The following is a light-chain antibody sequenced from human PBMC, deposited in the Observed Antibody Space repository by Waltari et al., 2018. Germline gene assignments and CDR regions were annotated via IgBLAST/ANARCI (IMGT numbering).Light chain of an antibody. J-gene: IGLJ3*02. CDR3: VLYMGGGIL. CDR2: ITN. V-gene: IGLV8-61*01. CDR1: SGSVSTTYY. Sequence: QTVVTQEPSFSVSPGGTVTLTCGLRSGSVSTTYYPSWYQQTPGQAPRPLIYITNTRSSGVPDRISGSILGNKAALTITGAQADDESDYYCVLYMGGGILFGGGTKLTVL.